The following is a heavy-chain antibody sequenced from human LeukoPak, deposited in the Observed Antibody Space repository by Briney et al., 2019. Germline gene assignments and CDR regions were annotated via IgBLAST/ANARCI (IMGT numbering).Heavy chain of an antibody. CDR2: INHSGST. CDR1: GGSFSGYY. V-gene: IGHV4-34*01. Sequence: SETLSLTCAVYGGSFSGYYWSWIRQPPGKGLEWIGEINHSGSTNYNPSLKSRATISVDTSKNQFSLKLSSVTAADTAVYYCARLETSATDPYYGMDVWGQGTTVTVSS. D-gene: IGHD2-2*01. CDR3: ARLETSATDPYYGMDV. J-gene: IGHJ6*02.